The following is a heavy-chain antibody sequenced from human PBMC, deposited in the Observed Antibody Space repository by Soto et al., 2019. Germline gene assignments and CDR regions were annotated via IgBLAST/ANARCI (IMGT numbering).Heavy chain of an antibody. J-gene: IGHJ3*02. D-gene: IGHD3-22*01. V-gene: IGHV3-9*01. Sequence: PGGSLRLSCAASGFTFDDYAMHWVRQAPGKGLEWVSGISWNSGSIGYADSVKGRFTISRDNAKNSLYLQMNSLRAEDTALYYCAKDWRHEDYYDSSGYHHAAFEIWGQGTMVTVSS. CDR1: GFTFDDYA. CDR3: AKDWRHEDYYDSSGYHHAAFEI. CDR2: ISWNSGSI.